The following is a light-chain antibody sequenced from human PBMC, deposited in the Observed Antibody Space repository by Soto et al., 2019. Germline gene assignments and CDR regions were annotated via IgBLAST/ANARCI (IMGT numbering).Light chain of an antibody. Sequence: VMTQSPATLSVSPGERATLSCRASRSVNSELAWYQQKPGQAPRLLIYGASSRAPDIPARFSGSGSGTEFTLAISSLQSEDFAVYYCQQYSDWPWTFGQGTKVEIK. CDR3: QQYSDWPWT. V-gene: IGKV3-15*01. J-gene: IGKJ1*01. CDR1: RSVNSE. CDR2: GAS.